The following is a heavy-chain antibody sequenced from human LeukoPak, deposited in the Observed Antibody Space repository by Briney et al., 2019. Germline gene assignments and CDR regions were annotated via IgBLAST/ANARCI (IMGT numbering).Heavy chain of an antibody. D-gene: IGHD3-10*01. J-gene: IGHJ4*02. Sequence: PGGSLRLSCAASGFTFDDYAMHWVRQAPGKGLEWVSGISWNSGSIGYADSVKGRFTISRDNAKNSLYLQMNSLRAEDTAVYYCARQRMGCYYGSGSYCSNFDYWGQGTLVTVSS. CDR1: GFTFDDYA. CDR2: ISWNSGSI. CDR3: ARQRMGCYYGSGSYCSNFDY. V-gene: IGHV3-9*01.